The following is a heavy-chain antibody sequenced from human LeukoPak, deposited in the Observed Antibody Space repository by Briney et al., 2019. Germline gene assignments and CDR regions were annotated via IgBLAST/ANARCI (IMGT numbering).Heavy chain of an antibody. Sequence: GGSLRLSCAASGFTFSNYAMNWVRQAPGKGLEWVSVISGGGGSTYYADSVKGRFTISRDNSKNTLYLQMNSLRAEDTVVYYCAKGQYYFDYRGQGTLVTVSS. CDR3: AKGQYYFDY. D-gene: IGHD6-19*01. J-gene: IGHJ4*02. CDR2: ISGGGGST. CDR1: GFTFSNYA. V-gene: IGHV3-23*01.